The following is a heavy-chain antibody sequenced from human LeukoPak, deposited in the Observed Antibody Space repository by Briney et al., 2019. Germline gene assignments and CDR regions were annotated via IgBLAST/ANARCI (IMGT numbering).Heavy chain of an antibody. CDR2: INHSGST. CDR1: GGSFSGYY. V-gene: IGHV4-34*01. Sequence: PSKTLSLTCAVYGGSFSGYYWSWIRQPPGKGLEWIGEINHSGSTNYNPSLKSRVTISVDTSKNQFSLKLTSVTAADTAMYYCAREGTSDNYLGIDYWGQGTLLTVSS. CDR3: AREGTSDNYLGIDY. J-gene: IGHJ4*02. D-gene: IGHD2/OR15-2a*01.